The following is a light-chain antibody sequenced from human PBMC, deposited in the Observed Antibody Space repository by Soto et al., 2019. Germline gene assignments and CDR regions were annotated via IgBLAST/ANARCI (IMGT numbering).Light chain of an antibody. Sequence: DIQMTQSPSSLSASVGDRVTITCRASQSISSYLNWYQQKRGKAPKLLIYAASSLQSGVPSRFSGSGSGTDFTLTISSLQPEDFATYYCQQSYSTFRTFGQGTKVDIK. J-gene: IGKJ1*01. CDR2: AAS. CDR1: QSISSY. CDR3: QQSYSTFRT. V-gene: IGKV1-39*01.